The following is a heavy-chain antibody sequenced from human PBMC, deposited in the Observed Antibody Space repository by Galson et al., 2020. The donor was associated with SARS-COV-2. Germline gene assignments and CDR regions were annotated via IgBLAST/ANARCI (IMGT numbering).Heavy chain of an antibody. D-gene: IGHD2-15*01. J-gene: IGHJ4*02. V-gene: IGHV3-21*01. CDR1: GFTFSSYS. CDR3: ARDRTTGGSWDY. Sequence: GESLKISCAASGFTFSSYSMNWVRQAPGKGLEWVSSISSSSSYIYYADSVKGRFTISRDNAKNSLYLQMNSLRAEDTAVYYCARDRTTGGSWDYWGQGTLVTVSS. CDR2: ISSSSSYI.